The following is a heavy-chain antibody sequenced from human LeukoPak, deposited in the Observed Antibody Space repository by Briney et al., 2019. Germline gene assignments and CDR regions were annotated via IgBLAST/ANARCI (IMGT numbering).Heavy chain of an antibody. CDR1: GGSISYYY. CDR3: ARGVVPVPGD. V-gene: IGHV4-59*12. D-gene: IGHD2-2*01. Sequence: SETLSLTCTVSGGSISYYYWSWIRQPPGKGLEWIGYIYHSGSTYYNPSLKSRVTISVDRSKNQFSLKLSSVTAADTAVYYCARGVVPVPGDWGQGTLVTVSS. CDR2: IYHSGST. J-gene: IGHJ4*02.